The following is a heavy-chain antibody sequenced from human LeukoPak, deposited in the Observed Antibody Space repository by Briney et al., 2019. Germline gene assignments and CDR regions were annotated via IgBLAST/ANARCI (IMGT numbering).Heavy chain of an antibody. J-gene: IGHJ6*02. D-gene: IGHD3-3*01. Sequence: SETLSLTCAVDGGSFSGYYWSWIRQPPGKGLEWIGEINQSGSTNSNPSLKSRVTISVDTSKNQFSLKLSSVTAADTAVYYCAGGFGVVIGYYYYGMDVWGQGTTVTVSS. V-gene: IGHV4-34*01. CDR1: GGSFSGYY. CDR3: AGGFGVVIGYYYYGMDV. CDR2: INQSGST.